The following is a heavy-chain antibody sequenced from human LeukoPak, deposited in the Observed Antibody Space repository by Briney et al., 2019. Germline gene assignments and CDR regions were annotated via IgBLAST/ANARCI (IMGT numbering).Heavy chain of an antibody. CDR2: IKQDGSEK. V-gene: IGHV3-7*01. CDR1: GFTFSSYW. Sequence: GGSLRLSCAASGFTFSSYWVSWVRQAPGKGLEWVANIKQDGSEKYYVDSVKGRFTISRDNAKNSLYLQMNSLRAEDTAVYYCARVGYYDSSGYHDGYFDLWGRGTLVTVSS. CDR3: ARVGYYDSSGYHDGYFDL. D-gene: IGHD3-22*01. J-gene: IGHJ2*01.